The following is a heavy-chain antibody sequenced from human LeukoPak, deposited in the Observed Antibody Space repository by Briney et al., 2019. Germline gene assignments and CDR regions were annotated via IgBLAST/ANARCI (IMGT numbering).Heavy chain of an antibody. V-gene: IGHV3-74*01. CDR2: INSDGTST. CDR3: ARDDILTGYSNDY. Sequence: GGSLRLSCAASGFTFSSYWMHWVRQAPGKGLMWVSRINSDGTSTTYADSVKGRFTISRDNAKNTLYLQMNSLRAEDTAVYYCARDDILTGYSNDYWGQGTLGTVSS. J-gene: IGHJ4*02. CDR1: GFTFSSYW. D-gene: IGHD3-9*01.